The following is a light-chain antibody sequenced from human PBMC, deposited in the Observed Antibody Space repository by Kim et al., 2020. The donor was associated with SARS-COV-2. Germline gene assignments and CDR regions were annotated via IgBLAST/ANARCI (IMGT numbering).Light chain of an antibody. J-gene: IGKJ2*01. CDR3: QHYAGSPHT. Sequence: LSRGERAALYFWASQSVASNNLDWDQQKPSQSPRLLIYGASIRATGIPHRFSGSGSGTDFTLTISRLEPEDFAVYYCQHYAGSPHTLGQGTKLEI. CDR1: QSVASNN. V-gene: IGKV3-20*01. CDR2: GAS.